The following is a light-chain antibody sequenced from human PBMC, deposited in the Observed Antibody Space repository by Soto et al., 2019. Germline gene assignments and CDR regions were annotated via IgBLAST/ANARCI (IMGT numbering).Light chain of an antibody. CDR3: QQYNEYPIT. Sequence: DIPMTQSPSTLSASVGDRVTITCRASQSISSWLAWYQQKPGKAPKLLIYDASSLESGVPSRFSGSGSGTEFTLTISSLQPDDFATYSCQQYNEYPITFGQGTRLEIK. CDR1: QSISSW. CDR2: DAS. J-gene: IGKJ5*01. V-gene: IGKV1-5*01.